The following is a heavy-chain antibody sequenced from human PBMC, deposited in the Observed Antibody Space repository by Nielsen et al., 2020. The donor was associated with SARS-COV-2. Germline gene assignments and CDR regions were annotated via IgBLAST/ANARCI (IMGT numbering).Heavy chain of an antibody. CDR1: GGSISSSSYQ. V-gene: IGHV4-39*07. J-gene: IGHJ4*01. Sequence: SETLSLTCTVSGGSISSSSYQWGWIRQPPGMGLEWIGSISRGGNTDYNPSLKSRVTISVDTPENQFSLKLNSVTAADTAIYYCAREGGVGYCSGGSCYSDFWGQGTLVTVSS. CDR2: ISRGGNT. CDR3: AREGGVGYCSGGSCYSDF. D-gene: IGHD2-15*01.